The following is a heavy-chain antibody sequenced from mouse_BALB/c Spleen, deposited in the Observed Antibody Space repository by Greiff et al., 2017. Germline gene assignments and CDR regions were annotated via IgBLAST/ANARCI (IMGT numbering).Heavy chain of an antibody. CDR2: IWAGGST. CDR1: GFSLTSYG. J-gene: IGHJ4*01. V-gene: IGHV2-9*02. Sequence: VKLVESGPGLVAPSQSLSITCTVSGFSLTSYGVHWVRQPPGKGLEWLGVIWAGGSTNYNSALMSRLSISKDNSKSQVFLKMNSLQTDDTAMYYCARAPARRYAMDYWGQGTSVTVSS. CDR3: ARAPARRYAMDY.